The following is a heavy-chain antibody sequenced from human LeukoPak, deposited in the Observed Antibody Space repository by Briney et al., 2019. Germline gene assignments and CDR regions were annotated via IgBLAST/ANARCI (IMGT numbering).Heavy chain of an antibody. J-gene: IGHJ4*02. D-gene: IGHD3-22*01. CDR2: ISSSSNYI. V-gene: IGHV3-21*01. CDR3: ARKGDDSSGYYYGGGAVDY. Sequence: GGSLRLSCAASGFSFGGYSMNWVRQAPGKGLEWVSSISSSSNYIYYADSVKGRFTISRDNAKNSLYLQMNSLRAEDTAVYYCARKGDDSSGYYYGGGAVDYWGQGSLVTVSS. CDR1: GFSFGGYS.